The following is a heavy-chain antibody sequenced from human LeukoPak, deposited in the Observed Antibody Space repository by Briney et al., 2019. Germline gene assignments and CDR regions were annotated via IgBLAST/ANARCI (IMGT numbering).Heavy chain of an antibody. CDR3: AREDPQTTVPEGMAV. CDR1: GGSISSYY. CDR2: INHSGST. V-gene: IGHV4-59*01. D-gene: IGHD4-17*01. Sequence: SETLSLTCTVSGGSISSYYWSWIRQPPGKGLEWIGEINHSGSTNYNPSLKSRVTISVDTSKNQFSLKLSSVTAADTAVYYCAREDPQTTVPEGMAVWGQGTTVTVSS. J-gene: IGHJ6*02.